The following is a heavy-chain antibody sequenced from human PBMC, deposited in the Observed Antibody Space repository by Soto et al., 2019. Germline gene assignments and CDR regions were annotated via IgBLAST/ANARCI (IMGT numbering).Heavy chain of an antibody. CDR1: GGTFSSYA. D-gene: IGHD6-6*01. J-gene: IGHJ4*02. V-gene: IGHV1-69*13. CDR3: ASQSDIRIAALDY. CDR2: IIPIFGTA. Sequence: SVKVSCKASGGTFSSYAISWVRQAPGQGLEWMGGIIPIFGTANYAQKFQGRVTITADESTSTAYMELSSLRSEDTAVYYCASQSDIRIAALDYWGQGTLVTVSS.